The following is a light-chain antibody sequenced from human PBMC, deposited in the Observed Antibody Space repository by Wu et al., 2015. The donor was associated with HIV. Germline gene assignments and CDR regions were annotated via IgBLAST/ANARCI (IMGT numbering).Light chain of an antibody. Sequence: DIQMTQSPSSLSASVGDRVTITCRASQSISSYLNWYQQKPGKAPKLLIYAASSLQSGVPSRFSGSGSGTDFTLTISSLQPEDSATYYCQQYYSNPQYSFGQGTKLEIK. J-gene: IGKJ2*03. CDR1: QSISSY. CDR2: AAS. V-gene: IGKV1-39*01. CDR3: QQYYSNPQYS.